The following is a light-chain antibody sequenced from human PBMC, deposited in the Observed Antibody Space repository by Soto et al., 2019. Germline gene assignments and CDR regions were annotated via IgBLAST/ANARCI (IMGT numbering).Light chain of an antibody. J-gene: IGLJ2*01. CDR3: SSFADSPVV. CDR1: SSDIGTYNH. V-gene: IGLV2-8*01. CDR2: EVT. Sequence: QSVLTQPPSASGSLGQSVTISCTGTSSDIGTYNHVSWYQHHPGKAPKLIIYEVTKRPSGVPDRFSGSKSGNTASLTVSGLQAEDEADYYCSSFADSPVVFGGGTKLTVL.